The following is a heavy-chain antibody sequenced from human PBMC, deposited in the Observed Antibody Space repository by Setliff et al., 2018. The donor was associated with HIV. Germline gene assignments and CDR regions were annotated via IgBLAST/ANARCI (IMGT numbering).Heavy chain of an antibody. CDR1: GGSISNYY. V-gene: IGHV4-4*07. CDR2: IFSSGNT. Sequence: SETLSLTCEVSGGSISNYYWSWIRQPAGKGLEWIGRIFSSGNTYYNPSLKSRVTMSVDTSKNQFSLKLSSVTAADTAVYYCARGRQRYYGSGSYYHDYWGQGTLVTVSS. J-gene: IGHJ4*02. CDR3: ARGRQRYYGSGSYYHDY. D-gene: IGHD3-10*01.